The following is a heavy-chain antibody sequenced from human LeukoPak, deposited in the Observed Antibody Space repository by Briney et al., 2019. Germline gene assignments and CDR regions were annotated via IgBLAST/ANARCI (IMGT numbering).Heavy chain of an antibody. V-gene: IGHV3-48*02. J-gene: IGHJ2*01. Sequence: GGSLRLPCAASGFTFSSYSMNWVRQAPGKGLEWVSYISSSSSTIYYADSVKGRFTISRDNAKNSLYLQMNSLRDEDTAVYYCARGRGYCSGGSCFPGWYFDLWGRGTLVTVSS. CDR3: ARGRGYCSGGSCFPGWYFDL. CDR2: ISSSSSTI. D-gene: IGHD2-15*01. CDR1: GFTFSSYS.